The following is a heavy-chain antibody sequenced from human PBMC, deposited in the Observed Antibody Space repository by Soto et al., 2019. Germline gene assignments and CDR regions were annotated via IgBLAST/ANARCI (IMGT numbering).Heavy chain of an antibody. V-gene: IGHV4-31*03. CDR2: IYYSGST. J-gene: IGHJ6*02. CDR1: GGSISSGGYY. Sequence: SETLSLTCTVSGGSISSGGYYWSWIRQHPGKGLEWIGYIYYSGSTYYNPSLKSRVTISVDTSKNQFSLKLSSVTAADTAVHYCARVEGYYYGMDVWGQGTTVTVSS. D-gene: IGHD3-3*01. CDR3: ARVEGYYYGMDV.